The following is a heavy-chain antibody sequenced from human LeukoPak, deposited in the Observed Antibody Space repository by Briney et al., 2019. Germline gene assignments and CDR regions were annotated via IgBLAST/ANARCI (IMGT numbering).Heavy chain of an antibody. Sequence: SETLSLTCTVSGGSISSYYWSWIRQPPGKGLEWIGNIYDRGSTKYNPSLKSRVTISVDKSKNQFSLKLTSVTAADTAVYYCARIGNYYFDYWGQGTLVTVSS. CDR1: GGSISSYY. V-gene: IGHV4-59*12. CDR3: ARIGNYYFDY. D-gene: IGHD1-1*01. J-gene: IGHJ4*02. CDR2: IYDRGST.